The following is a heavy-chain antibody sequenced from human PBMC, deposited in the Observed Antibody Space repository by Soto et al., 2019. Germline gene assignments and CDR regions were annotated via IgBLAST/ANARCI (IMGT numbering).Heavy chain of an antibody. CDR1: GFTFSSYA. Sequence: GGSLRLSCAASGFTFSSYAMSWVRQAPGKGLVWVSRINSEGTGTIYADSVKGRFTISRDNAKNTLYLQMNSLRAEDTAVYYCVRDYDSSGYNSDCWGQGTPVTVSS. J-gene: IGHJ4*02. CDR2: INSEGTGT. D-gene: IGHD3-22*01. V-gene: IGHV3-74*01. CDR3: VRDYDSSGYNSDC.